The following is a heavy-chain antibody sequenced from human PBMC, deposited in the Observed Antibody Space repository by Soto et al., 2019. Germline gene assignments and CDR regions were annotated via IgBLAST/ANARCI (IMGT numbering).Heavy chain of an antibody. D-gene: IGHD2-2*01. V-gene: IGHV3-21*01. CDR3: ARAVVVPAAMSGYYYYYGMDV. CDR1: GFTFSISS. J-gene: IGHJ6*02. Sequence: GGSLRLSCAASGFTFSISSMNWVRQAPGKGLEWVSSISGTSDYISYADSVKGRFTISRDNAKNSLYLQMNSLRDEDTAVYYCARAVVVPAAMSGYYYYYGMDVWGQGTTVTVSS. CDR2: ISGTSDYI.